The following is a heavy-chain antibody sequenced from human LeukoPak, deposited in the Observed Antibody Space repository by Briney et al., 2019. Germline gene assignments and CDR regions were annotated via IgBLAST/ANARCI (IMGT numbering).Heavy chain of an antibody. V-gene: IGHV1-8*01. D-gene: IGHD5-12*01. CDR1: GYTFTSHD. CDR3: AVTRGYSGYDFRFNY. CDR2: MNPNSGNT. Sequence: ASVKVSCKASGYTFTSHDINWVRQATGQGLEWMGWMNPNSGNTGYAQQFQGRVTMTRNVAISTAYMELSSLRSEDTAVYFCAVTRGYSGYDFRFNYWGRGTLVTVSS. J-gene: IGHJ4*02.